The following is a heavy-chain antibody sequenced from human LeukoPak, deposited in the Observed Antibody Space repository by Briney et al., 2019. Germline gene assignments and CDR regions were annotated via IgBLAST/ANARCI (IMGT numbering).Heavy chain of an antibody. CDR2: IYTSGST. Sequence: SETLSLTCTVSGGSISSGSYYWSWIRQPAGKALEWIGRIYTSGSTNYNPSLKSRVTISVDTSKNQFSLKLSSVTAADTAVYYCARDNYSSGYYYPWFDPWGQGTLVTVSS. CDR3: ARDNYSSGYYYPWFDP. J-gene: IGHJ5*02. CDR1: GGSISSGSYY. V-gene: IGHV4-61*02. D-gene: IGHD3-22*01.